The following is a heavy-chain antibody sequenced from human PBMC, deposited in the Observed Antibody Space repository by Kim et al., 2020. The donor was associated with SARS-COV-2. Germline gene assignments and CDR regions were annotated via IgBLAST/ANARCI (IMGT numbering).Heavy chain of an antibody. J-gene: IGHJ4*02. V-gene: IGHV3-11*01. CDR2: ISSSGSTI. Sequence: GGSLRLSCAASGFTFSDYYMSWIRQAPGKGLEWVSYISSSGSTIYYADSVKGRFTISRDNAKNSLYLQMNSLRAEDTAVYYCAPARYFDWLFDYWGQGTLVTVSS. CDR1: GFTFSDYY. CDR3: APARYFDWLFDY. D-gene: IGHD3-9*01.